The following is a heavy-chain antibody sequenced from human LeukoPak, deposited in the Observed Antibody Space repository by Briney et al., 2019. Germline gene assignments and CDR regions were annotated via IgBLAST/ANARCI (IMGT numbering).Heavy chain of an antibody. CDR3: AKLNVLLWFGELDV. CDR1: GGSFSGYH. J-gene: IGHJ6*02. D-gene: IGHD3-10*01. CDR2: INHSGST. Sequence: SETLSLTCAVYGGSFSGYHWSWIRQPPGKGLEWIGEINHSGSTNYNPSLKSRVTISVDTSKNQFSLKLSSVTAADTAVYYCAKLNVLLWFGELDVWGQGTTVTVSS. V-gene: IGHV4-34*01.